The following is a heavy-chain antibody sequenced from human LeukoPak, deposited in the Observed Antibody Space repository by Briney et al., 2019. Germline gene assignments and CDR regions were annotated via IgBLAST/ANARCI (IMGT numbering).Heavy chain of an antibody. J-gene: IGHJ2*01. V-gene: IGHV4-59*01. CDR1: GGSISSYH. CDR2: IYYSGST. Sequence: SETLSLTCTVSGGSISSYHWSWIRQPPGKGLEWIGYIYYSGSTNYNPSLKSRVTISIDTSKNQISLKLSSVTAADTAVYYCARNPPNWYFDLWGRGTLVTVSS. CDR3: ARNPPNWYFDL.